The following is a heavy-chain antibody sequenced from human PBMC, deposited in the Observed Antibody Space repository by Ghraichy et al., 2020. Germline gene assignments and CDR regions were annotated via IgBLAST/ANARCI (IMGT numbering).Heavy chain of an antibody. J-gene: IGHJ6*02. CDR3: VRDRYCTNGACYVGGMDV. V-gene: IGHV3-30*04. CDR1: GFTFNSYS. CDR2: ISYDGSNK. Sequence: GESLNISCAASGFTFNSYSMHWVRQAPGKGLEWVADISYDGSNKYYADSVKGRFTISRDNSKNTLYMQMNSLRAEDTAVYYCVRDRYCTNGACYVGGMDVWGQGTTVTVSS. D-gene: IGHD2-8*01.